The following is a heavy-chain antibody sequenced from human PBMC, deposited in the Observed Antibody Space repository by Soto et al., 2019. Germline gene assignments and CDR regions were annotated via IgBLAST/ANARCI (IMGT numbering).Heavy chain of an antibody. CDR3: AQQRKFDFWRKGLDG. J-gene: IGHJ6*02. Sequence: ASLKVSCKASGYTFTSHDIHGLRQATGQGLEGMGWMDPKSGVTAYGKKFQARVTMTRATSTNPAPMELSSLTSDDTAFCYCAQQRKFDFWRKGLDGWGQGTTVTGSS. D-gene: IGHD3-3*01. CDR2: MDPKSGVT. CDR1: GYTFTSHD. V-gene: IGHV1-8*01.